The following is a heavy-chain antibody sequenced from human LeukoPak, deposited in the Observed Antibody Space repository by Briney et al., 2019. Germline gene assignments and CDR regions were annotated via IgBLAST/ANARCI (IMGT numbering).Heavy chain of an antibody. V-gene: IGHV4-59*01. CDR1: GASINSYY. CDR2: MYFDGSS. J-gene: IGHJ4*02. Sequence: PSETLSLTCAVPGASINSYYWSWIRQTPGKRLEWIAYMYFDGSSNYNPSLEGRVTIFLDTPKNQLSLKLTSVTPADTAVYYCARGQGFGEDWGQGTLVTVSS. CDR3: ARGQGFGED. D-gene: IGHD3-10*01.